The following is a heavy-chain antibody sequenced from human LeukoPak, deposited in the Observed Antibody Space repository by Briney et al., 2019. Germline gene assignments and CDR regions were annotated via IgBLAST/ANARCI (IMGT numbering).Heavy chain of an antibody. Sequence: EWIGYIYHSGSTYYNPSLKSRVTISVDRSKNQFSLKLSSVTAADTAVYYCARDLGDGYFDYWGQGTLVTVSS. CDR3: ARDLGDGYFDY. V-gene: IGHV4-30-2*01. D-gene: IGHD2-21*02. J-gene: IGHJ4*02. CDR2: IYHSGST.